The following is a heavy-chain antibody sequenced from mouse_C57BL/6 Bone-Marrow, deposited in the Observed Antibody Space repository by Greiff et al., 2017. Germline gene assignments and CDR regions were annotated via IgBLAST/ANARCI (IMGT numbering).Heavy chain of an antibody. CDR1: GFNIKDDY. J-gene: IGHJ2*01. CDR3: TTPYCNY. CDR2: IDPENGDT. V-gene: IGHV14-4*01. Sequence: EVKLQQSGAELVRPGASVKLSCTASGFNIKDDYMHWVKQRPEQGLEWIGWIDPENGDTEYASKFQGKATITADTSSNTAYLQLSSLTSEDTAVYYCTTPYCNYWGQGTTLTVSS.